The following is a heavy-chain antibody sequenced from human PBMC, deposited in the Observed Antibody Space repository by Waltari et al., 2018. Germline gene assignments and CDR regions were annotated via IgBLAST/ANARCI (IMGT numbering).Heavy chain of an antibody. V-gene: IGHV3-23*01. CDR3: AKDFPHPLAARGEYFDY. J-gene: IGHJ4*02. Sequence: EVQLLESGGGLVQPGGSLRLSCAASGFTFSSYAMSWVRQAPGKGLEWVSAISGSGGSTYYADSVKGRFTISRDNSKNTLYLQMNSLRAEDTAVYYCAKDFPHPLAARGEYFDYWGQGTLVTVSS. CDR2: ISGSGGST. CDR1: GFTFSSYA. D-gene: IGHD6-6*01.